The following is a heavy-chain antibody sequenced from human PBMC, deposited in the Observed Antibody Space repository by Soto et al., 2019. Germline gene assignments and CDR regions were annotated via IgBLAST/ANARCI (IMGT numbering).Heavy chain of an antibody. CDR3: TTNPY. Sequence: GGSLRLSCAASGFSYSHARMTWVRQAPGKGLEWVGRIKSKTDPAEYAAPVKGRFTISRDDSKNTLYLQMNSLQSGDTALYYCTTNPYWGQGTLVTVSS. J-gene: IGHJ4*02. CDR2: IKSKTDPA. CDR1: GFSYSHAR. V-gene: IGHV3-15*01.